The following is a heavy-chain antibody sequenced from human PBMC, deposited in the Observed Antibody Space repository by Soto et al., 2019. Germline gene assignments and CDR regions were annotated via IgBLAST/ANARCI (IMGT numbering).Heavy chain of an antibody. J-gene: IGHJ1*01. V-gene: IGHV3-48*02. CDR2: ISSSSSTI. CDR1: GFTFSSYS. CDR3: ASEQVWELLGYFQH. D-gene: IGHD1-26*01. Sequence: GGSLRLSCAASGFTFSSYSMNWVRQAPGKGLEWVSYISSSSSTIYYADSVKGRFTISRDNAKNSLYLQMNSLRDEDTAVYYCASEQVWELLGYFQHWGQGTLVTVSS.